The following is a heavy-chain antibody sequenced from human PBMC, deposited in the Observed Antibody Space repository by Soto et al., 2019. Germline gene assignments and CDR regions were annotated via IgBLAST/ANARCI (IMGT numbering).Heavy chain of an antibody. CDR1: GCSISSSSYY. CDR2: IYYSGST. Sequence: DTQYLTYTVSGCSISSSSYYWGWIRQPPGKGLEWTGSIYYSGSTYYNPSLKSRVTISVDTSKNQFSLKLSSVTAADTAVYYCARHVAVAGPFDYWGQGTLVTVSS. V-gene: IGHV4-39*01. CDR3: ARHVAVAGPFDY. J-gene: IGHJ4*02. D-gene: IGHD6-19*01.